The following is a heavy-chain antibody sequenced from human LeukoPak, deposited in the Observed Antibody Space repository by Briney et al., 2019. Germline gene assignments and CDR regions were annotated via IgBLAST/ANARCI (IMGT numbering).Heavy chain of an antibody. Sequence: PSETLSLTCTVSGGSISSHYWSWIRQPPGKGLEWIGFMYHSGSTNYNPSLKSRVTISVDTSKNQFSLKLSSVTAADTAVYYCARHSAHSSTNDAFDIWGQGTMVTVSS. V-gene: IGHV4-59*11. J-gene: IGHJ3*02. CDR2: MYHSGST. CDR3: ARHSAHSSTNDAFDI. CDR1: GGSISSHY. D-gene: IGHD6-13*01.